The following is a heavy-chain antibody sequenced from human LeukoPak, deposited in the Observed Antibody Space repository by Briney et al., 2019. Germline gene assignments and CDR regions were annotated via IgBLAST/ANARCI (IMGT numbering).Heavy chain of an antibody. V-gene: IGHV1-2*02. CDR3: ARDSQQQLDY. CDR2: INPKGGGI. Sequence: ASVKVSCKASGYSFTDYYIHWARQAPGQGLEWMGWINPKGGGINYAPEFQGRVTMTRDTSISTAYMELSRLRSDDTAVYYCARDSQQQLDYWGQGTLVTVSS. J-gene: IGHJ4*02. D-gene: IGHD6-13*01. CDR1: GYSFTDYY.